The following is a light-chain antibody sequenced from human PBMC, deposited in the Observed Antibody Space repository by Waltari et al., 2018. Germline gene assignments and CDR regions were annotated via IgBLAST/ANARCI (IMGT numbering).Light chain of an antibody. CDR3: QQYNHGYT. CDR1: QIVNNN. CDR2: GAS. V-gene: IGKV3-15*01. Sequence: EILMTQSPATLSVSPGERVACSCRPSQIVNNNLVWYQQSPGQAPRPLIYGASTRATGIPARFTGSGSGTEFTLTISSLQSEDFAVYYCQQYNHGYTFAQGTKLEIK. J-gene: IGKJ2*01.